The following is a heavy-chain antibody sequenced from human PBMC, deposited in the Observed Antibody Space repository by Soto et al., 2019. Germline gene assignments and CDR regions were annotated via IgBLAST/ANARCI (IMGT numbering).Heavy chain of an antibody. CDR3: ARLEMAVGHYYGMDV. V-gene: IGHV5-51*01. J-gene: IGHJ6*02. CDR2: IYPGDSDT. CDR1: GYSFTSYW. Sequence: GESLKISCKGSGYSFTSYWIGWVRQMPGKGLEWMGTIYPGDSDTRYSPSFQGQVTISADKSISTAYLQWSSLKASDTAMYYCARLEMAVGHYYGMDVWGQGTTVTVSS. D-gene: IGHD3-16*01.